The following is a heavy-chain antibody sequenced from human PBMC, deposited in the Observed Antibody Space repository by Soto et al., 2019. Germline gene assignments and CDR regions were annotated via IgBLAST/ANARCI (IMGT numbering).Heavy chain of an antibody. D-gene: IGHD2-15*01. CDR2: ITNSGST. V-gene: IGHV4-34*01. J-gene: IGHJ5*01. CDR1: GGSFSDSY. Sequence: PSETLSLTCAVFGGSFSDSYWSWIRQSPEKGLEWIGEITNSGSTYYNPSLKSRVTISGDTSKNQFSLEVRSVTAADTAVYFCARGRYCLTGRCFPNWLDSWGQGTLVTVSS. CDR3: ARGRYCLTGRCFPNWLDS.